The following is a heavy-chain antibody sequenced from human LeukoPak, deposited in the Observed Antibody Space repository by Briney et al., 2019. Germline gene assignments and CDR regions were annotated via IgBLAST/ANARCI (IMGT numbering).Heavy chain of an antibody. D-gene: IGHD2-21*02. Sequence: GGSLRLSCAASGFTFSGSAMHWVRQASGKGLEWVGSIRSKSNSYATAYAASVKGRFTISRDDSKNTAYLQMNSLKTEDTAVYYRTKLEMTSRLGYWGQGTLVTVSS. CDR2: IRSKSNSYAT. J-gene: IGHJ4*02. V-gene: IGHV3-73*01. CDR1: GFTFSGSA. CDR3: TKLEMTSRLGY.